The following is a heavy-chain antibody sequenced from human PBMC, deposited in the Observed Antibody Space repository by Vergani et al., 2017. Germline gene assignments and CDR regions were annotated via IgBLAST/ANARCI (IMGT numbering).Heavy chain of an antibody. D-gene: IGHD3-16*02. CDR3: ARETVVTSWDGYRFHYMDV. Sequence: QVQLQESGPGLVKPSQTLSLTCSVPGGAVNSGSNFWTWIRQPAGKGLEWIGRTSTDGSTHYNPSLKSRVTVSVDTSKTQISLRLTSVTAEDTAVYYCARETVVTSWDGYRFHYMDVWGKGTTVTVSS. CDR2: TSTDGST. V-gene: IGHV4-61*02. CDR1: GGAVNSGSNF. J-gene: IGHJ6*03.